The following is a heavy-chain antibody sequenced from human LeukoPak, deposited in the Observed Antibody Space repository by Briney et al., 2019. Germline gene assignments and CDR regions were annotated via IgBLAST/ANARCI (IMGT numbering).Heavy chain of an antibody. V-gene: IGHV4-61*02. CDR3: ASDTRYGSGGSY. J-gene: IGHJ4*02. Sequence: SGTLSLTCTVSGGSISSGSYYRSWIRQPAGKGLEWIGRIYTSGSTNYNPSLKSRVTISVDTSKNQFSLKLSSVTAADTAVYYCASDTRYGSGGSYWGQGTLVTVSS. CDR1: GGSISSGSYY. CDR2: IYTSGST. D-gene: IGHD3-10*01.